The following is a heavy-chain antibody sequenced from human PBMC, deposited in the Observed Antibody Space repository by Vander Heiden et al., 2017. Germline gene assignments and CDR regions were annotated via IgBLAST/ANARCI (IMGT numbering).Heavy chain of an antibody. V-gene: IGHV4-59*01. CDR1: GDSISSYY. J-gene: IGHJ6*02. CDR3: ARIRFVNYAMDV. CDR2: IYYSGIT. D-gene: IGHD3-3*01. Sequence: QVQLQESGPGLVKPSENLSLTCTVSGDSISSYYWSWIRQPPGKGLEWIGYIYYSGITHYNPSLKSRVNISLDMSKNQVSLKLRSVTAADTARYYCARIRFVNYAMDVWGQGTTVTVSS.